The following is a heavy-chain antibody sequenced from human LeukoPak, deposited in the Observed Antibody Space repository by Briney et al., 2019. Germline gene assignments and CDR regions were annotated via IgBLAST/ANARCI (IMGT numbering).Heavy chain of an antibody. Sequence: ASVKVPCKASGYTFTSYGISWVRQAPGQGLEWMGWISAYNGNTNYAQKLQGRVTMTTDTSTSTAYMELRSLRSDDTAVYYCARDRMTNYYDSSGPLENFDYWGQGTLVTVSS. D-gene: IGHD3-22*01. J-gene: IGHJ4*02. CDR1: GYTFTSYG. V-gene: IGHV1-18*01. CDR3: ARDRMTNYYDSSGPLENFDY. CDR2: ISAYNGNT.